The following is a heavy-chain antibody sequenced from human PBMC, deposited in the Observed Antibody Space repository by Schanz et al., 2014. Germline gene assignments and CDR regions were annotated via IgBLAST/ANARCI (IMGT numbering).Heavy chain of an antibody. CDR1: GYTFTDYY. CDR2: INPNSGGT. V-gene: IGHV1-2*02. Sequence: QVQLVQSGAEVKTPGASVKVSCKASGYTFTDYYMHWVRQAPGQGLEWVGWINPNSGGTNYPQRFQGRVTMTRDTSINTAYMELSRLGSDDTAVYYCARAAYGGYTSTPLRYWGQGTLVTVSS. J-gene: IGHJ4*02. D-gene: IGHD5-12*01. CDR3: ARAAYGGYTSTPLRY.